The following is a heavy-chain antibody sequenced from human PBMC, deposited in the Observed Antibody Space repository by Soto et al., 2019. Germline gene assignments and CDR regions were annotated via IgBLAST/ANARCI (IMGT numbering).Heavy chain of an antibody. CDR3: AKGGYSSGWYDFDY. Sequence: GGSLRLSCAASGFTFSSYAMSWVRQAPGKGLEWVSAISGSGGSTYYADSVKGRFTISRDNSKNTLYLQMNSRRAEDTAVYYCAKGGYSSGWYDFDYWGQGTLVTVSS. V-gene: IGHV3-23*01. CDR1: GFTFSSYA. D-gene: IGHD6-19*01. CDR2: ISGSGGST. J-gene: IGHJ4*02.